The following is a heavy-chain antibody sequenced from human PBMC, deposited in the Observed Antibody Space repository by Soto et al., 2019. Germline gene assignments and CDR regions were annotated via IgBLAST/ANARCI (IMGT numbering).Heavy chain of an antibody. CDR3: ARGSVVVIRAPLDD. J-gene: IGHJ4*02. D-gene: IGHD3-22*01. Sequence: SVKVSCKASGGTFSSYAISWVRQAPGQGLEWMGGIIPIFGTANYAQKFQGRVTITADKSTSTAYMELSSLRSEDTAVYYCARGSVVVIRAPLDDWGQGTLVTVSS. CDR2: IIPIFGTA. V-gene: IGHV1-69*06. CDR1: GGTFSSYA.